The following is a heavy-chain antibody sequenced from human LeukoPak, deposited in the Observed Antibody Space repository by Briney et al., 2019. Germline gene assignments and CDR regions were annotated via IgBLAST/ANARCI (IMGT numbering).Heavy chain of an antibody. CDR2: INHSGST. CDR3: ARRVDIVVVPAAPYNWFDP. J-gene: IGHJ5*02. V-gene: IGHV4-34*01. Sequence: SETLSLTCAVYGGSFSGYYWSWIRQPPGKGLEWIGEINHSGSTNYNPSLKSRVTISVDTSKNQFSLKLSSVTAADTAVYYCARRVDIVVVPAAPYNWFDPWGQGTLVTVSS. CDR1: GGSFSGYY. D-gene: IGHD2-2*01.